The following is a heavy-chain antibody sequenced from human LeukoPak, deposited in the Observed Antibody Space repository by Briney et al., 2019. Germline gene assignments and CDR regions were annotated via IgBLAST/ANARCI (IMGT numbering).Heavy chain of an antibody. Sequence: AASVKVSCKASGYTFTSYGISWVRQAPGQGLEWMGWISAYNGNTNYAQKLQGRVTMTTDTSTSTAYMELRSLRSDDTAVYYCARVFVVVPAAYYMDVWGKGTTVTVS. D-gene: IGHD2-2*01. V-gene: IGHV1-18*04. CDR3: ARVFVVVPAAYYMDV. CDR1: GYTFTSYG. CDR2: ISAYNGNT. J-gene: IGHJ6*03.